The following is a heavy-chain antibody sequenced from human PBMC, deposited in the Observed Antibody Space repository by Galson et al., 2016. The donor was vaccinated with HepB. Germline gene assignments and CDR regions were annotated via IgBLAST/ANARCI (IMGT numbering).Heavy chain of an antibody. D-gene: IGHD3-9*01. Sequence: SLRLSCAASGFTFSSYAMSWVRQAPGKGLEWVSSSGSGGPTSYADPVKGRFTISRDNSKNTLFLQMHSLRADDTAVYYCAKSVLEYDILTGYYRRGADYWGQGTLVTVSS. CDR2: SGSGGPT. CDR1: GFTFSSYA. CDR3: AKSVLEYDILTGYYRRGADY. V-gene: IGHV3-23*01. J-gene: IGHJ4*02.